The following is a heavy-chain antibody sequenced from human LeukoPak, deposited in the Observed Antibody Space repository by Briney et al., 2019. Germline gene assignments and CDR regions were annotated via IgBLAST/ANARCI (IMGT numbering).Heavy chain of an antibody. Sequence: GESLKISCAASGFTFSSYAMNWARQAPGKGLEWVSTISGTTGRTHYADSVRGRFTISRDNSKNTLYLQMNSLRAEDTAVYYCDGADYWGQGTLVTVSS. D-gene: IGHD5-24*01. V-gene: IGHV3-23*01. CDR2: ISGTTGRT. CDR1: GFTFSSYA. CDR3: DGADY. J-gene: IGHJ4*02.